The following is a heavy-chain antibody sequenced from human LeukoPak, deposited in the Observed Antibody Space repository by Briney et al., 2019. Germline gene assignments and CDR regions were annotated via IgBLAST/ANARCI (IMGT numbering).Heavy chain of an antibody. CDR1: GLTSGDYA. D-gene: IGHD3-3*01. V-gene: IGHV3-49*03. Sequence: GRSLRIPCTASGLTSGDYAMSWIRQAPGKGLDRVGFIRSKAYGGTTEYAASVKGRFTISRDDSKIIAYLQMNSLKTEDTAVYYCARDFWSGYYPLDYWGQGTLVTVSS. CDR3: ARDFWSGYYPLDY. J-gene: IGHJ4*02. CDR2: IRSKAYGGTT.